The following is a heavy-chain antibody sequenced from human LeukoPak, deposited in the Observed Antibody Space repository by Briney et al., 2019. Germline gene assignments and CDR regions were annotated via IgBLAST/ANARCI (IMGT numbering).Heavy chain of an antibody. CDR2: VYYGGNS. D-gene: IGHD5-18*01. Sequence: PSETLSLTCTVSGGSVIGYYWIWIRQPPAKGLEWVGYVYYGGNSNYNPSLRRRVTISIDTSRNQFSLQLSSVTAADTAVYYCARLSLDESGYRPDYWGQGTLVTVSP. V-gene: IGHV4-59*08. CDR3: ARLSLDESGYRPDY. CDR1: GGSVIGYY. J-gene: IGHJ4*02.